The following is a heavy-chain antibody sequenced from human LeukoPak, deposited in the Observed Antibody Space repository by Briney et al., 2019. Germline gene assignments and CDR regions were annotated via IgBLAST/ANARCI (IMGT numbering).Heavy chain of an antibody. CDR2: IIPIFGTA. CDR3: ARVAPYYDFWSGYYTALKGFDY. J-gene: IGHJ4*02. D-gene: IGHD3-3*01. CDR1: GGTFSSYA. V-gene: IGHV1-69*01. Sequence: SVKVSCKASGGTFSSYAISWVRQAPGQGLEWMGGIIPIFGTANYAQKFQGRVTITADESTSTAYMELSSLRSEDTAVYYCARVAPYYDFWSGYYTALKGFDYWGQGTLVTVSS.